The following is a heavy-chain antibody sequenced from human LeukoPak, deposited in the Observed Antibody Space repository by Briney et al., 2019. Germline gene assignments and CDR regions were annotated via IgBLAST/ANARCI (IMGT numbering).Heavy chain of an antibody. CDR1: GFTFSSYS. J-gene: IGHJ6*02. D-gene: IGHD6-19*01. CDR3: ARGYSSGWTYTGYYYGMDV. Sequence: PGGSLRLSCAAPGFTFSSYSMNWVRQAPGKGLEWVSYISSSSSTIYYADSVKGRFTISRDNAKNSLYLQMNSLRAEDTAVYYCARGYSSGWTYTGYYYGMDVWGQGTTVTVSS. CDR2: ISSSSSTI. V-gene: IGHV3-48*01.